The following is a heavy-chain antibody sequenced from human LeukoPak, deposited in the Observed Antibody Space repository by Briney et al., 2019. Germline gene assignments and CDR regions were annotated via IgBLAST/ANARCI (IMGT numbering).Heavy chain of an antibody. CDR3: SPLAYCGGDCYL. CDR2: IPYDGSNK. CDR1: GFTFSTYG. Sequence: GGSLRLSCAASGFTFSTYGMHWVRQAPGKGLEWVAFIPYDGSNKYYADSVKGRFTISRDISKNALYLQMNSLRAEHTAVYYCSPLAYCGGDCYLWGQGTLVTVSS. J-gene: IGHJ4*02. D-gene: IGHD2-21*02. V-gene: IGHV3-30*02.